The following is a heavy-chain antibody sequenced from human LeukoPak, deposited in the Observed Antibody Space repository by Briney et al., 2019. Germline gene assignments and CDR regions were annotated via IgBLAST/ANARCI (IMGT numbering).Heavy chain of an antibody. CDR2: ISAYNGNT. CDR1: GYTFTSYG. D-gene: IGHD2-15*01. Sequence: ASVKVSCKASGYTFTSYGISWVRQAPGQGLERMGWISAYNGNTNYAQKLQGRVTMTTDTSTSTAYMELRSLRSDDTAVYYCARVRYCSGGSCYPSYYYYGMDVWGQGTTVTVSS. V-gene: IGHV1-18*01. J-gene: IGHJ6*02. CDR3: ARVRYCSGGSCYPSYYYYGMDV.